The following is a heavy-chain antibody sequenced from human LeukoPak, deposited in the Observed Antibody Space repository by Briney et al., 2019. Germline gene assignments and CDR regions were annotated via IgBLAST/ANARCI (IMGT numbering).Heavy chain of an antibody. Sequence: SETLSLTCTVSGGSISSYYWSWIRQPPGKGLEWIGYIYYSGSTNYNPSLKSRVTISVDTSKNQFSLKLSSVTAADTAVYYCARDRNGPSPLRYCSGGSCHFGSRGYYYMDVWGKGTTVTISS. D-gene: IGHD2-15*01. CDR3: ARDRNGPSPLRYCSGGSCHFGSRGYYYMDV. CDR1: GGSISSYY. CDR2: IYYSGST. J-gene: IGHJ6*03. V-gene: IGHV4-59*01.